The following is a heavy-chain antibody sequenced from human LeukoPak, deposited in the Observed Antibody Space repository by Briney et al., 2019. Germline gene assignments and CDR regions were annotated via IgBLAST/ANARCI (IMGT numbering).Heavy chain of an antibody. Sequence: PSETLSLTCTVSGGSISSGSYYWGWIRQPPGKGLEWIGNIYNSASTYYKPSLKSRAIISVDTSKNQFSLKLSSVIAADTAVYYCARHGSGTYYTVLDFWGQGALVTVSS. V-gene: IGHV4-39*01. D-gene: IGHD3-10*01. CDR1: GGSISSGSYY. J-gene: IGHJ4*02. CDR3: ARHGSGTYYTVLDF. CDR2: IYNSAST.